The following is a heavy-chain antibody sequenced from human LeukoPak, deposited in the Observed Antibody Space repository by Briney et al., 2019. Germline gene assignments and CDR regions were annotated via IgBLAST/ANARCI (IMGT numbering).Heavy chain of an antibody. CDR3: ARHAFASPFDY. CDR2: AFYTGDS. V-gene: IGHV4-59*08. Sequence: NPSETLSLTCTVSGGSIGSDYWSWIRQPPGKGLEWIGYAFYTGDSSYNPSLKGRGTISLDTSNNQISLQLHSVSAADTAVYFCARHAFASPFDYWGQGTRVTVSS. J-gene: IGHJ4*02. D-gene: IGHD2-21*01. CDR1: GGSIGSDY.